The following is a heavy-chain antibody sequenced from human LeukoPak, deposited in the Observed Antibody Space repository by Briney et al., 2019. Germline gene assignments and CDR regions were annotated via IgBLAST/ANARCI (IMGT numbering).Heavy chain of an antibody. CDR1: GYTFTNYG. Sequence: GASVKVSCKSSGYTFTNYGISWVRQAPGQGLEWMGWISAYNGNTNYAQKTQGRVTMTTDTSTNTAYMELRSLRSDDTAVYYYARDPPHLCSSTSCFGDYWGQGTLVTVSS. J-gene: IGHJ4*02. V-gene: IGHV1-18*01. D-gene: IGHD2-2*01. CDR2: ISAYNGNT. CDR3: ARDPPHLCSSTSCFGDY.